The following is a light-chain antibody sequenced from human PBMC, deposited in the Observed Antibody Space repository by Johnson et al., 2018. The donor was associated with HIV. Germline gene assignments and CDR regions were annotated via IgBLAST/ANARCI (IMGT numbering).Light chain of an antibody. V-gene: IGLV1-51*02. CDR3: GTWDSSLSAPYF. CDR2: ENN. CDR1: SSNIGNNY. Sequence: QSVLTQPPSVSAAPGQKVTISCSGSSSNIGNNYVSWYQQLPGTAPRLLIYENNKRPSGIPDRFFGSQSGTSATLGITGLQTGDEAVYYCGTWDSSLSAPYFFGTGTKVTVL. J-gene: IGLJ1*01.